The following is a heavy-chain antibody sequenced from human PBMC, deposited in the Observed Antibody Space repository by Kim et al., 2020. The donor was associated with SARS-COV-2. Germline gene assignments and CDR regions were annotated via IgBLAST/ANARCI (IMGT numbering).Heavy chain of an antibody. Sequence: SETLSLTCAVYGGSFSGYYWSWIRQPPGKGLEWIGEINHSGSTNYNPSLKSRVTISVDTSKNQFSLKLSSVTAADTAVYYCARKYSSSWYWGFFDYWGQGTLVTVSS. J-gene: IGHJ4*02. V-gene: IGHV4-34*01. CDR2: INHSGST. CDR3: ARKYSSSWYWGFFDY. D-gene: IGHD6-13*01. CDR1: GGSFSGYY.